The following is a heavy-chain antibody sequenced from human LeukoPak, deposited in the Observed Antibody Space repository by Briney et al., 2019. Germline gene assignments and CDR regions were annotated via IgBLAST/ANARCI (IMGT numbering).Heavy chain of an antibody. V-gene: IGHV4-34*01. CDR2: INHSGST. J-gene: IGHJ5*02. D-gene: IGHD3-10*01. CDR3: ARAKLGNYYGSGSYKPFDP. Sequence: SETLSLTCAVYGRCFSGYYWSWIRQPPGKGLEWIGEINHSGSTNYNPSLKSRVTISVDTSKNQFSLKLSSVTAADTAVYYCARAKLGNYYGSGSYKPFDPWGQGTLVTVSS. CDR1: GRCFSGYY.